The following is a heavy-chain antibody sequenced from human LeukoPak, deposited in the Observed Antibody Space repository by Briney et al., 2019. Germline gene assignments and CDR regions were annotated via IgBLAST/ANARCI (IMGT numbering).Heavy chain of an antibody. V-gene: IGHV3-33*01. Sequence: GRSLRLSCAASGFTFSSHGMHWVRQAPGKGLEWVAVIWYGGSNKYYADFVTGRFTISRDTSNNTLYLQMSSLRADDTAVYYCARATGAYGPPFDFWGQGTLVTVSS. CDR3: ARATGAYGPPFDF. J-gene: IGHJ4*02. CDR1: GFTFSSHG. CDR2: IWYGGSNK. D-gene: IGHD2-8*02.